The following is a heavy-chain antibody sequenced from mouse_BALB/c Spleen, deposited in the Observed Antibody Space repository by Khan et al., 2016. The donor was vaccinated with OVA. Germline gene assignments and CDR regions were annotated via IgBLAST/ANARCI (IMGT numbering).Heavy chain of an antibody. CDR1: GYSFTGYF. D-gene: IGHD1-1*01. J-gene: IGHJ2*02. Sequence: EVQLQQSGPELVKPGASVKISCKASGYSFTGYFMNWVMQSHGKSLEWIGRINPHIGETFYNPKFKGKVTLTADESSSTAHMELRSLASEDSSVYYCARTYGSDFDYWSQGTSLTVSS. V-gene: IGHV1-20*02. CDR2: INPHIGET. CDR3: ARTYGSDFDY.